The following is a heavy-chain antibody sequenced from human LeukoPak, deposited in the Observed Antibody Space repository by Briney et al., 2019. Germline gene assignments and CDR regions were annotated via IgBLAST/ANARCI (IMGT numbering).Heavy chain of an antibody. CDR2: IYTSGST. J-gene: IGHJ6*03. Sequence: PSETLSLTCTVSGGSISSYYWSWIRQPAGKGLEWIGRIYTSGSTNYNPSLKSRVTMSVDTSKNQFSLKLSSVTAADTAVYYCARTVRDIVVVPAARELIYYYYMDVWSKGTTVTVSS. CDR3: ARTVRDIVVVPAARELIYYYYMDV. CDR1: GGSISSYY. D-gene: IGHD2-2*01. V-gene: IGHV4-4*07.